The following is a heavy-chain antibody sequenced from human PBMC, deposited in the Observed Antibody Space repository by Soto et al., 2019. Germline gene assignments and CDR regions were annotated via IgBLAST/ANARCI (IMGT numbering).Heavy chain of an antibody. J-gene: IGHJ5*02. D-gene: IGHD2-2*03. Sequence: QVQLVQSGPEVKRPGASVKVSCRASGYPFDTYRISWVRQAPGQGLEWMGRISAASGHKISAQRFQDRLTLTTDTSTKTAYMELRSLTSDDTAVYFCAREDGYCTRTTCSHWFDPWGQGTLVTVAS. CDR3: AREDGYCTRTTCSHWFDP. CDR1: GYPFDTYR. CDR2: ISAASGHK. V-gene: IGHV1-18*04.